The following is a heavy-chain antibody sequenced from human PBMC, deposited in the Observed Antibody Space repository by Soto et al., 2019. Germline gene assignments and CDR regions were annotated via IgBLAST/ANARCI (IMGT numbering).Heavy chain of an antibody. V-gene: IGHV1-69*06. D-gene: IGHD3-22*01. Sequence: GASVKVSCKASGGTFSSYAISWVRQAPGQGLEWMGGIIPIFGTANYAQKFQGRVTITADKSTSTAYMELSSLRSEDTAVYYCARTSSGPRDYYYGMDVWGQGTTVTVSS. CDR2: IIPIFGTA. J-gene: IGHJ6*02. CDR3: ARTSSGPRDYYYGMDV. CDR1: GGTFSSYA.